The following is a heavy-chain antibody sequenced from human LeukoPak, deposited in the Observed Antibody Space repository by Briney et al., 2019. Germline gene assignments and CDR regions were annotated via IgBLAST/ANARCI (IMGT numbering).Heavy chain of an antibody. J-gene: IGHJ4*02. D-gene: IGHD5-18*01. CDR1: GGSFSGYY. CDR3: ARDGYSYGYRSFDY. CDR2: INHSGST. V-gene: IGHV4-34*01. Sequence: SETLSLTCAVYGGSFSGYYWSWIRQPPGKGLEWIGAINHSGSTNYNPSLKSRVTISVDTSKNQFSLKLSSVTAADTAVYYCARDGYSYGYRSFDYWGQGTLVTVSS.